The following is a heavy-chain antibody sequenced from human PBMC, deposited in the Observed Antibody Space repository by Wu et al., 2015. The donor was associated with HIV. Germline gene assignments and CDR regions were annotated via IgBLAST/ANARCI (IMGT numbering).Heavy chain of an antibody. V-gene: IGHV1-2*02. D-gene: IGHD3-10*01. CDR3: ARGNLWFGELAAYDY. J-gene: IGHJ4*02. CDR1: GYTFTDYY. CDR2: INPNNGGT. Sequence: QVQLVQSGAEVKKPGASVKVSCKASGYTFTDYYMHWVRQAPGQGLEWMGWINPNNGGTKCAQKFQGRVTMARDTSISTAYMELSRLRSDDTAVYYCARGNLWFGELAAYDYWGQGTLVTVSS.